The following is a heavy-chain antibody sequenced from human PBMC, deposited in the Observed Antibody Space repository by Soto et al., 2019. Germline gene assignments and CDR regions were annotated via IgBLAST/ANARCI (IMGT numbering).Heavy chain of an antibody. CDR3: AKDRYSGTYPNDFDY. CDR1: GFTFSSYG. D-gene: IGHD1-26*01. Sequence: SLRLSCAGSGFTFSSYGIHWVRQAPGKGLGWVALISYDGGNEKYTESVKDRFTISRDDSHNVAYLQMSSLRTEDTAMYYCAKDRYSGTYPNDFDYWGQGRLVTVYS. CDR2: ISYDGGNE. V-gene: IGHV3-30*18. J-gene: IGHJ4*02.